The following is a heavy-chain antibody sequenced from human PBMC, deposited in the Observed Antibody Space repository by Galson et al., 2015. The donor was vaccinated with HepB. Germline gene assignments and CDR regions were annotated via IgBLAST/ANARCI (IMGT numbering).Heavy chain of an antibody. D-gene: IGHD2-21*01. CDR2: ISGSGGST. J-gene: IGHJ6*03. CDR3: AATPRPVAYCGGDCYYYYMDV. CDR1: GFTFSSYA. V-gene: IGHV3-23*01. Sequence: SLRLSCAASGFTFSSYAVSWVRQAPGKGLEWVSAISGSGGSTYYADSVKGRFTISRDNSKNTLYLQMNSLRAEDTAVYYCAATPRPVAYCGGDCYYYYMDVWGKGTTVTVSS.